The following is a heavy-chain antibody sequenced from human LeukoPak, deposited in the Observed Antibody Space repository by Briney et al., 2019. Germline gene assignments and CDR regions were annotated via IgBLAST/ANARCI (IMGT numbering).Heavy chain of an antibody. J-gene: IGHJ3*01. CDR1: GGSISSSF. Sequence: SETLSLTCTVSGGSISSSFWSWIRQPPGKGLEWIAYISNTGSTNYNPSLKSRVTISLDTSKDHFSLKLSSVTAADTAMYFCAREGTTMVRGVLLRYPGAFDAWGQGTTVTVSS. D-gene: IGHD3-10*01. CDR3: AREGTTMVRGVLLRYPGAFDA. V-gene: IGHV4-59*01. CDR2: ISNTGST.